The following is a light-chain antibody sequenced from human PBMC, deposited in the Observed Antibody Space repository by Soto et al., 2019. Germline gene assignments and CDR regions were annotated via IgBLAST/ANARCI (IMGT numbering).Light chain of an antibody. J-gene: IGLJ2*01. CDR1: NIGSYS. V-gene: IGLV3-21*04. CDR3: QVWLTSSHHVV. Sequence: SYELTQPPSVSVAPGMTARITCGGNNIGSYSVHWYQQRPGQAPVLVIYYDSDRPSGIPERFSGSNSGNTATLTISRVEAGDEADYYCQVWLTSSHHVVFGGGTTLPVL. CDR2: YDS.